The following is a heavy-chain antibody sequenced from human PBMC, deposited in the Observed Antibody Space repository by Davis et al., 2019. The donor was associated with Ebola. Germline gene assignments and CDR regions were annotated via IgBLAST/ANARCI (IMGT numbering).Heavy chain of an antibody. Sequence: ASVKVSCKAFGYTFTNYYVHWVRQAPGQGLEWMGVINPSAGYTNYAQRFQGRVTITRDTSTSTVYLEVRRLKSDDTAVYYCARDGPDYYGLDVWGQGTAVTVSS. J-gene: IGHJ6*02. CDR2: INPSAGYT. CDR3: ARDGPDYYGLDV. V-gene: IGHV1-46*01. CDR1: GYTFTNYY.